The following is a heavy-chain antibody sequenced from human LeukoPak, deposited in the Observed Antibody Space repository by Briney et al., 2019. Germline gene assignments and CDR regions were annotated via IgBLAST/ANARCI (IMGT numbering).Heavy chain of an antibody. Sequence: SETLSLTCTVSGVSISSYYWSWIRQPPGKGLEWIGYIYYSGSTNYNPSLKSRVTISVDTSKNQFSLKLSSVTAADTAVYYCAGIGSGSSQGYYYYMDVWGKGTTVTVSS. CDR3: AGIGSGSSQGYYYYMDV. CDR2: IYYSGST. CDR1: GVSISSYY. V-gene: IGHV4-59*01. D-gene: IGHD1-26*01. J-gene: IGHJ6*03.